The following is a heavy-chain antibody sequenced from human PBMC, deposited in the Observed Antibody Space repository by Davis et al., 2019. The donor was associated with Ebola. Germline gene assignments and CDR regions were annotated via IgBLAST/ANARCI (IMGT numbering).Heavy chain of an antibody. CDR1: GFTFSSYT. D-gene: IGHD6-13*01. J-gene: IGHJ1*01. Sequence: GESLKISCAASGFTFSSYTMNWVRQAPGKGLEWVSVLYSGGTTYYADSVKGRFTISRDNSKSTMYAEMNSLRGDDTAVYYCARMAAAGRISITGEYFQHWGQGTLVTVSS. CDR2: LYSGGTT. V-gene: IGHV3-66*02. CDR3: ARMAAAGRISITGEYFQH.